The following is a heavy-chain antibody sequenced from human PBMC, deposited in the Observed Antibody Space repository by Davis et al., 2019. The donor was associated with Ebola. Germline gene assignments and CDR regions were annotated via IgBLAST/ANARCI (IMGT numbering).Heavy chain of an antibody. D-gene: IGHD3-16*01. CDR1: GFTFSSYS. V-gene: IGHV3-48*01. Sequence: GGSLRLSCAASGFTFSSYSMNWVRQAPGKGLEWVSYISSSSTTIYYADSGKGRFTISRDNAKNSLYLQMNSLRAEDTAVYSCAGSMTYAWYYLDYWGQGTLVTVSS. J-gene: IGHJ4*02. CDR2: ISSSSTTI. CDR3: AGSMTYAWYYLDY.